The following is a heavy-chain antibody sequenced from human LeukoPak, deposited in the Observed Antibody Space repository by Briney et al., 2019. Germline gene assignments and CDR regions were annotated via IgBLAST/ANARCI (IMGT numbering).Heavy chain of an antibody. CDR2: ISGSGGST. V-gene: IGHV3-23*01. D-gene: IGHD2-15*01. CDR3: AKASEAVVVVAAIPPVFDY. CDR1: GFTVSSYA. J-gene: IGHJ4*02. Sequence: GGSLRLSWAAAGFTVSSYAMSSVRQAPGKGREWVSAISGSGGSTYYADSVKGRFTMSRDNSKDTRDLHMNRLRAEDTAVYYCAKASEAVVVVAAIPPVFDYWGQGTLVTVSS.